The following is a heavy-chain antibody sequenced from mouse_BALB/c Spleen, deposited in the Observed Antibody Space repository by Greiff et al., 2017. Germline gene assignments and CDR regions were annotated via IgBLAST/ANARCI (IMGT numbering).Heavy chain of an antibody. CDR3: ARSEYYGSITENFCFDY. CDR2: IYPGDGDT. D-gene: IGHD1-1*01. CDR1: GYAFSSYW. V-gene: IGHV1-80*01. Sequence: QVQLQQSGAELVRPGSSVKISCKASGYAFSSYWMNWVKQRPGQGLEWIGQIYPGDGDTNYNGKFKGKATLTADKSSSTAYMQLSSLTSEDSAVYFCARSEYYGSITENFCFDYWGQGTTLTVSS. J-gene: IGHJ2*01.